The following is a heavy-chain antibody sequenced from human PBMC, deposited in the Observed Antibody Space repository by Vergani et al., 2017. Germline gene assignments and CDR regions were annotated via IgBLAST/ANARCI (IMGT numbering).Heavy chain of an antibody. D-gene: IGHD2-15*01. Sequence: QVQLVQSGAEVKKPGSSVKVSCKASGGTFSSYTISWVRQAPGQGLEWMGRIIPNLGIANSAQKFQGRVTITADKSTSTAYMELSSLRSEDTAVYYCARDLGYCSGGSCSYWGQGTLVTVSS. CDR1: GGTFSSYT. J-gene: IGHJ4*02. CDR3: ARDLGYCSGGSCSY. V-gene: IGHV1-69*08. CDR2: IIPNLGIA.